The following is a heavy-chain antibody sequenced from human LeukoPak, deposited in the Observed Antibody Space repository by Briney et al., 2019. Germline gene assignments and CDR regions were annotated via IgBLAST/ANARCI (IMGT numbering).Heavy chain of an antibody. CDR1: GFTFSSYG. J-gene: IGHJ4*02. V-gene: IGHV3-30*02. D-gene: IGHD2-2*01. Sequence: QPGGSLRLSCAASGFTFSSYGMHWVRQAPGKGLVGVAFIRYDGSNKYYADSVKGRFTISRDNSKNKLYLQMNSLRAEDTAVYYCAKDLRIGVAPAAYGPPGYWGQGTPVTVSS. CDR3: AKDLRIGVAPAAYGPPGY. CDR2: IRYDGSNK.